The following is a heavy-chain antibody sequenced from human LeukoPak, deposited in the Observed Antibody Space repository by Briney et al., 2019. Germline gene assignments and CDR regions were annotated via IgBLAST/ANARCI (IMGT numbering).Heavy chain of an antibody. J-gene: IGHJ5*02. CDR2: IIPIFGTA. Sequence: SVKVSCKASGGTFSSYAISWVRQAPGQGLEWMGGIIPIFGTANYAQKFQGRVTITADESTRTAYMELSSLRSEDTAVYYCARTAPRLIAAAGTIWFDPWGQGTLVTVSS. D-gene: IGHD6-13*01. V-gene: IGHV1-69*13. CDR1: GGTFSSYA. CDR3: ARTAPRLIAAAGTIWFDP.